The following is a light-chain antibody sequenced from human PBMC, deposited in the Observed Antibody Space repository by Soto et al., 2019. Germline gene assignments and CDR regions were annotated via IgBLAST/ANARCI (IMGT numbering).Light chain of an antibody. CDR2: KAS. CDR1: QTISSW. Sequence: IKMNKSPSTRSVCVGGRGTFACLASQTISSWLAWYQQKPGKAPKLLIYKASTLKSGVPSRFSGSGSGTEFTLTISSLQPDDFATYYCQHYNSYSESFGQGTKVDIK. V-gene: IGKV1-5*03. J-gene: IGKJ1*01. CDR3: QHYNSYSES.